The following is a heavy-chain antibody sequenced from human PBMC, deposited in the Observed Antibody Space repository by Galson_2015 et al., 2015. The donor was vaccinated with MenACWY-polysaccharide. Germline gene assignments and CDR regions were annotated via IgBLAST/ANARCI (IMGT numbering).Heavy chain of an antibody. CDR2: IKQDGSEK. Sequence: SLRLSCAASGLTFSNYWMSWVRQAPGKGLEWVANIKQDGSEKYYVDSVKGRFTISRDNAKNSLYLQMNSLRAEDTAMYYCAKSASGWYWFDPWGQGTLVTVSS. V-gene: IGHV3-7*03. CDR1: GLTFSNYW. CDR3: AKSASGWYWFDP. D-gene: IGHD6-19*01. J-gene: IGHJ5*02.